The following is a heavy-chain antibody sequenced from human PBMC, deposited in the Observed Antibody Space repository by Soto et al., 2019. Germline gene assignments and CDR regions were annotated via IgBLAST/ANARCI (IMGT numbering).Heavy chain of an antibody. D-gene: IGHD5-12*01. V-gene: IGHV3-33*01. CDR2: IWYDGSNK. CDR1: GFTFSSYA. Sequence: QVQLVESGGGVVQPGRSLRLSCAASGFTFSSYAMHWVRQAPGKGLEWVGFIWYDGSNKFYAESVKGRFTISRDNSKNSVYLQINALRAEDTAVYYCARDFSMVIVAPGDWGQGTLVTVSS. CDR3: ARDFSMVIVAPGD. J-gene: IGHJ4*02.